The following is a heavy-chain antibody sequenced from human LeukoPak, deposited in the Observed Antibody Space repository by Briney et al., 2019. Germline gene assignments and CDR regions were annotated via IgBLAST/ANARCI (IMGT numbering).Heavy chain of an antibody. V-gene: IGHV1-46*03. CDR3: ARGGTVYYYDSSGYSDY. D-gene: IGHD3-22*01. CDR1: GYTFTSYY. CDR2: INPSGGST. Sequence: ASVKVSSKASGYTFTSYYMHWVRQAPGQGLEWMGIINPSGGSTSYAQKFQGRVTMTRDTSTSTVYMELSSLRSEDTAVYYCARGGTVYYYDSSGYSDYWGQGTLVTVSS. J-gene: IGHJ4*02.